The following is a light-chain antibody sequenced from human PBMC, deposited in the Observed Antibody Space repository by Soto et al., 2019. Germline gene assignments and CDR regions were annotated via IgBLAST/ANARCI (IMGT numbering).Light chain of an antibody. CDR3: SSYTSFSTFSYV. Sequence: ALTQPASVSGSPGQSITISCTGTSSDIGGYNYVSWYQQHPGKAPKLMIFDVSNRPSGVSSRFSGSKSGNTASLTISGLQAEDEADYYCSSYTSFSTFSYVFGTGTKVTVL. CDR2: DVS. CDR1: SSDIGGYNY. J-gene: IGLJ1*01. V-gene: IGLV2-14*01.